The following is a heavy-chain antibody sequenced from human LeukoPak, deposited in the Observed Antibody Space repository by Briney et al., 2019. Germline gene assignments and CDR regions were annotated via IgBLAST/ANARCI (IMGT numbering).Heavy chain of an antibody. CDR2: IGVFNGNR. Sequence: GASVKVSCKASGYTFTNYDINWVRQAPGQGLEWIGWIGVFNGNRNYAKSVQGRITLTADTSTNTTYMELRSLTSDDTAVYYCENVDYGGNFDYWGQGTLVTVSS. D-gene: IGHD4-23*01. CDR1: GYTFTNYD. CDR3: ENVDYGGNFDY. J-gene: IGHJ4*02. V-gene: IGHV1-18*01.